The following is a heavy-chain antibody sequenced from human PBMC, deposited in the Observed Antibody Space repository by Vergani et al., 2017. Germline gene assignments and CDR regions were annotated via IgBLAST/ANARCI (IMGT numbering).Heavy chain of an antibody. J-gene: IGHJ6*02. CDR3: ATNTVTSLVGYYYYYGMDV. Sequence: EVQLLESGGGLVQPGGSLRLSCAASGFTFSSYSMNWVRQAPGKGLEWVSSISSSSSYIYYADSVKGRFTISRDNAKNSLYLQMNSLRAEDTAVYYCATNTVTSLVGYYYYYGMDVWGQGTTVTVSS. CDR2: ISSSSSYI. V-gene: IGHV3-21*01. CDR1: GFTFSSYS. D-gene: IGHD4-17*01.